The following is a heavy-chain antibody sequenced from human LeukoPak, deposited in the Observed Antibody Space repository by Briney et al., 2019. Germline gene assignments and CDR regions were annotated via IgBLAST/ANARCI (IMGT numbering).Heavy chain of an antibody. CDR2: IYYSGST. V-gene: IGHV4-59*01. D-gene: IGHD3-16*01. CDR1: GGSISSYY. CDR3: ARDRPLRL. Sequence: SETLSRTCTVSGGSISSYYWSWIRQPPGKGLEWIGYIYYSGSTNYNPSLTSRVTISVDTSKNQFSLKLSSVTAADTAVYYCARDRPLRLWGQGTLVTVSS. J-gene: IGHJ4*02.